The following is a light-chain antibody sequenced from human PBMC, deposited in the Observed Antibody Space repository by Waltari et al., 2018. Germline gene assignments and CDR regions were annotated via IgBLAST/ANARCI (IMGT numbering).Light chain of an antibody. V-gene: IGLV2-14*03. CDR3: SSYTSSSTRVV. CDR2: DVS. Sequence: QSALTQPPSVSGSPGQSITLSCTGTSSDVGGYNYVSWYQQHPGKAPKLMIYDVSNRPSGVSNRCSGSKAGNTAALTSSGLQAEDEADDYYSSYTSSSTRVVFGGGTKLTVL. CDR1: SSDVGGYNY. J-gene: IGLJ2*01.